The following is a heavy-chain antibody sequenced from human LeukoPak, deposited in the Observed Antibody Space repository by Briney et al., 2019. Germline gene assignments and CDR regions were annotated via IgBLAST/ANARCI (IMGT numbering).Heavy chain of an antibody. J-gene: IGHJ4*02. CDR2: IYYSEST. CDR3: ARAVSGRFDY. CDR1: GGSMSPYH. V-gene: IGHV4-59*08. Sequence: SETLSLTCTVSGGSMSPYHWGWIRQPPGKGLEWTGYIYYSESTNYNPSLNSRVTISVDTSKNQFSLRLSSVTAADTAIYYCARAVSGRFDYWGQGTLVTVPS. D-gene: IGHD6-19*01.